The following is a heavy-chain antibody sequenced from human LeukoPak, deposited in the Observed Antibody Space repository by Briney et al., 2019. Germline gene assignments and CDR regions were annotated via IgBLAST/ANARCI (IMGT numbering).Heavy chain of an antibody. Sequence: SETLSLTCSVSGGSINTHYWSWIRQSPGKGLEWIGYVYYSGSTNYNPSLKSRVTISVDTSKNQFSLKLSSVTAADTAVYYCARDTYSGSYINWFDPWGQGTLVTVSS. CDR2: VYYSGST. D-gene: IGHD1-26*01. CDR1: GGSINTHY. J-gene: IGHJ5*02. CDR3: ARDTYSGSYINWFDP. V-gene: IGHV4-59*11.